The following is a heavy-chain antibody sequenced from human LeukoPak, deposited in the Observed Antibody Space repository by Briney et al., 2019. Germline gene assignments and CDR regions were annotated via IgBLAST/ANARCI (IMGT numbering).Heavy chain of an antibody. Sequence: ASVKVSFKASGYTFTVYYMHWVRQAPGQGLEWMGWINPNSGGTNYAQKFQGRVTMTRDTSISTAYMELSSLRSEDTAVYYGASAGGPERITMARGANTGGYYFDYWGQGTLVTVSS. D-gene: IGHD3-10*01. CDR2: INPNSGGT. CDR1: GYTFTVYY. CDR3: ASAGGPERITMARGANTGGYYFDY. J-gene: IGHJ4*02. V-gene: IGHV1-2*02.